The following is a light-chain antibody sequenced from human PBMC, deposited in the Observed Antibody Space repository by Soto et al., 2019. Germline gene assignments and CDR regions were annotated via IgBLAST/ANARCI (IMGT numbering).Light chain of an antibody. CDR3: QQYGSSGT. CDR1: QSVSRY. J-gene: IGKJ1*01. CDR2: DAS. Sequence: EIALTQSPATLSLSPGERATLSCRASQSVSRYLAWYQQKPGQAPRLLIYDASNRATGIPARFSGSGSGTDFTLTISRLEPEDFAVYYCQQYGSSGTFGQGTKVDNK. V-gene: IGKV3-11*01.